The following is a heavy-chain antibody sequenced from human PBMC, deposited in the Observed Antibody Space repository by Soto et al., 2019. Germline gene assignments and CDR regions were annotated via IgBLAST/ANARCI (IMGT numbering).Heavy chain of an antibody. J-gene: IGHJ4*02. CDR2: SSAYNGNT. V-gene: IGHV1-18*04. CDR3: ARDTRPTGTYYHFDC. CDR1: GPPCTSDG. Sequence: EXSCKASGPPCTSDGISWVPQAPGQGLEWMGWSSAYNGNTYYTQKFQGRLTMTTDTSTSTAYMELPSLRSDDRAVYYCARDTRPTGTYYHFDCWGQRTLVTVSS. D-gene: IGHD1-26*01.